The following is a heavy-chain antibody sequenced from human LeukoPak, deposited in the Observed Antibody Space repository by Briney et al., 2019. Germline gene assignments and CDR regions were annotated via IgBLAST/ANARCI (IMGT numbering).Heavy chain of an antibody. CDR2: ISSGSSYI. D-gene: IGHD3-22*01. V-gene: IGHV3-21*01. J-gene: IGHJ4*02. CDR3: ARSTTSITMIVVVDNDY. CDR1: GFTFSSYS. Sequence: GGSLRLSCAASGFTFSSYSMNWVRQAPGKGLEWVSSISSGSSYIYYADSVKGRFTISRDNAKNSLYLQMNSLRAEDTAVYYCARSTTSITMIVVVDNDYWGQGTLVTVSS.